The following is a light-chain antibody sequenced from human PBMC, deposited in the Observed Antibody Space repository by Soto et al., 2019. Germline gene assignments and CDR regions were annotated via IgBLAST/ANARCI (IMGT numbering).Light chain of an antibody. CDR2: DAS. V-gene: IGKV3-20*01. J-gene: IGKJ4*01. CDR1: QSVRSRY. Sequence: DIVLTQSPGTLSLSPGERATLSCRASQSVRSRYLAWYQQKAGQAPRLLIYDASRRATGIPDRFSGSGSGTDFTRIISRLEPEDFAVYYCQQYGSSVTFGGGTKVEIK. CDR3: QQYGSSVT.